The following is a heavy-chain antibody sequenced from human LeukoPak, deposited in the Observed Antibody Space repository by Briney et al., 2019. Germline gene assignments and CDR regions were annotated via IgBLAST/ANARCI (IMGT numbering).Heavy chain of an antibody. Sequence: PGGSLRLSCAASGFTFSSYAMSWVRQAPGKGLEWVSAISGSGGSTYYADSVKGRFTISRDNSKNTLYLQMNSLRAEDTAVYYCARDSSGGTDAFDIWGQGTMVTVSS. V-gene: IGHV3-23*01. CDR1: GFTFSSYA. CDR3: ARDSSGGTDAFDI. D-gene: IGHD3-10*01. CDR2: ISGSGGST. J-gene: IGHJ3*02.